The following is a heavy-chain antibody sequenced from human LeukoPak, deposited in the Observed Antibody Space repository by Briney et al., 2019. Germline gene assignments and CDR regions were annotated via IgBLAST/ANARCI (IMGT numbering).Heavy chain of an antibody. J-gene: IGHJ4*02. D-gene: IGHD5-24*01. Sequence: ASVKVSCQTSGYTFNDYYLHWVRQVPGLGLEWLGSMNPTIATSNHPQKFQARVTLTRDTSISTAYMELNTLTYDDTAIYFCARANRFQQQLGYWGQGTLVVVSS. CDR1: GYTFNDYY. CDR3: ARANRFQQQLGY. CDR2: MNPTIATS. V-gene: IGHV1-2*02.